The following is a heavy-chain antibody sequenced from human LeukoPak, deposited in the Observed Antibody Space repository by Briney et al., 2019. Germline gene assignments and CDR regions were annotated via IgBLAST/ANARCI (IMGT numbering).Heavy chain of an antibody. CDR2: IIPLLGLS. D-gene: IGHD2-21*02. CDR3: ARDDLHALRHAFDI. CDR1: GGTFISYT. J-gene: IGHJ3*02. V-gene: IGHV1-69*04. Sequence: SVKVSCKGSGGTFISYTISWVRQAPGQGREGMGRIIPLLGLSNYAQKFQGRVTIPADKSTSPAYMELSSLRSEDTAVYYCARDDLHALRHAFDIWGQGTMVTVSS.